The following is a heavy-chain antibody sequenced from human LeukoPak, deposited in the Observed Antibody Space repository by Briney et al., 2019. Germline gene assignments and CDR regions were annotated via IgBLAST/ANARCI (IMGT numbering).Heavy chain of an antibody. CDR2: IYTSGST. V-gene: IGHV4-4*07. CDR1: GGSISSYY. CDR3: ARDFTFWSGYYWAFDI. Sequence: SETLSLTCTVSGGSISSYYWSWIRQPAGKGLEWIGRIYTSGSTNYNPSLKSRVTMSVDTSKNQFSLKLSSVTAADTAVYYCARDFTFWSGYYWAFDIWGQGTMVTVSS. D-gene: IGHD3-3*01. J-gene: IGHJ3*02.